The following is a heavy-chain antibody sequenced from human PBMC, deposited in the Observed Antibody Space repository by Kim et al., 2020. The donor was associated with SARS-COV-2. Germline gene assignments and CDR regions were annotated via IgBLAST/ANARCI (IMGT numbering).Heavy chain of an antibody. Sequence: GGSLRLSCAASGFTFSSYWMSWVRQAPGKGLEWVANIKQDGSEKYYVDSVKGRFTISRDNAKNSLYLQMNSLRAEDTAVYYCARDYSHGYGDHDYWGQGTLVTVSS. J-gene: IGHJ4*02. V-gene: IGHV3-7*01. CDR3: ARDYSHGYGDHDY. CDR2: IKQDGSEK. CDR1: GFTFSSYW. D-gene: IGHD4-17*01.